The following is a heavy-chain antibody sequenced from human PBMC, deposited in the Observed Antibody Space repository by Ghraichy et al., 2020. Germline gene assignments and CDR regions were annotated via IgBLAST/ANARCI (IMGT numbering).Heavy chain of an antibody. J-gene: IGHJ5*02. V-gene: IGHV4-39*02. CDR1: GGSISSSSYY. CDR3: ARDYDFWSGRGWFDP. CDR2: IYYSGST. D-gene: IGHD3-3*01. Sequence: SETLSLTCTVSGGSISSSSYYWGWIRQPPGKGLEWIGSIYYSGSTYYNPSLKSRVTISVDTSKNQFSLKLSSVTAADTAVYYCARDYDFWSGRGWFDPWGQGTLVTVSS.